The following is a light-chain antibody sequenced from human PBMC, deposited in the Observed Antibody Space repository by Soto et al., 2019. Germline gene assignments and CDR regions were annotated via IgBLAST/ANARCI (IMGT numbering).Light chain of an antibody. V-gene: IGKV3-20*01. CDR3: QQYGSTIT. Sequence: EIWLTQYPGTLSLSPGERATLSCRASQSVSSSYLAWYKQKPGQAPRLLIYGASSRATGIPDRLSGSGSGTDFTLTISRMEPEDFAVYYCQQYGSTITFGHGTRLEIK. CDR1: QSVSSSY. CDR2: GAS. J-gene: IGKJ5*01.